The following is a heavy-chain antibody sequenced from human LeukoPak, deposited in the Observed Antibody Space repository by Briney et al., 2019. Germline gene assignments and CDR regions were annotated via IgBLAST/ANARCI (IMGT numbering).Heavy chain of an antibody. CDR3: ARREAVAGTFGFDY. Sequence: SETLSLTCALYLGSFSGYYWSWMRQPPGTRLEWIGEINHSGSTNYNPSLKSRVTISVDTSKNQFALKLSSVTAADTAVYYCARREAVAGTFGFDYWGQGTLVTVSS. CDR2: INHSGST. V-gene: IGHV4-34*01. D-gene: IGHD6-19*01. CDR1: LGSFSGYY. J-gene: IGHJ4*02.